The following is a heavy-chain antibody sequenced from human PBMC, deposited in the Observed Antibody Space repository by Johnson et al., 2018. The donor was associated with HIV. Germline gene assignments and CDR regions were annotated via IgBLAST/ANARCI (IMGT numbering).Heavy chain of an antibody. J-gene: IGHJ3*02. CDR2: IKQAGSEK. D-gene: IGHD6-13*01. CDR1: GFTFSSYW. CDR3: TTYSIIHAFDI. V-gene: IGHV3-7*03. Sequence: VQLVESGGGLVQPGGSLRLSCAASGFTFSSYWMSWVRQAPGKGLEWVANIKQAGSEKYYVDSVKGRFTISRYNAKNSLYLQMNSLKTEDTAVYYCTTYSIIHAFDIWGQGTMVTVSS.